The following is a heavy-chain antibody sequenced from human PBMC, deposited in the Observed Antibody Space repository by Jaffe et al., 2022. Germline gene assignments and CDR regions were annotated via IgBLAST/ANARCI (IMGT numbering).Heavy chain of an antibody. D-gene: IGHD6-13*01. CDR1: GFTFSTYW. J-gene: IGHJ3*02. CDR3: ARDFSPQYGSIWYDAFDI. V-gene: IGHV3-7*05. Sequence: EVQLVESGGGLVQPGGSLRLSCAASGFTFSTYWMTWVRQAPGKGLEWVANIKEDGSEIHYVDSVKGRFTISRDNAKNSLYLQMNSLRAEDTAVYYCARDFSPQYGSIWYDAFDIWGQGTMVTVSS. CDR2: IKEDGSEI.